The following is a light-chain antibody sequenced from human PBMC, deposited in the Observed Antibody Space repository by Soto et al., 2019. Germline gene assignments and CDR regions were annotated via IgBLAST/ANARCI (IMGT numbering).Light chain of an antibody. CDR3: QQYRSSPWT. CDR1: QSVSSSY. CDR2: GAS. Sequence: EIVLTQSPGTLSLSPGERATLSCRASQSVSSSYLAWYQQKPGQAPRRLIYGASSRATGIPGRFSVSGSGTDFTLTTSRLEPEDLALYYCQQYRSSPWTFGQGTKVEIK. J-gene: IGKJ1*01. V-gene: IGKV3-20*01.